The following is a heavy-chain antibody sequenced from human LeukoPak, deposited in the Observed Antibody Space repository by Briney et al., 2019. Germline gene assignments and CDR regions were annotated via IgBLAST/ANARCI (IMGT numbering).Heavy chain of an antibody. D-gene: IGHD3-16*01. CDR3: AKTISGSYGVGGY. Sequence: GGSRSPSWEAPGLPISSSYAMNWVRQAPGKGLEWVSSISGSGGNTYYADSVRGRFIISRDNSKNTLYLQTHSLRAEDTAVYYCAKTISGSYGVGGYWGQGTLVTVSS. V-gene: IGHV3-23*01. CDR2: ISGSGGNT. CDR1: GLPISSSYA. J-gene: IGHJ4*02.